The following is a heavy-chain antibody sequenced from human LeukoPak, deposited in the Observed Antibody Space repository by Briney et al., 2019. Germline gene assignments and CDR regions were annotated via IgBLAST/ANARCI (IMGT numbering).Heavy chain of an antibody. Sequence: SETLSLTCTVSGGSISTYYWNWIRQPPGKGLEWIGYIYHSGSTNYNPSLQSRVTISVDTSKNQFSLNLNSVTAADTAVYYYARGGAARLHFQNWGQGTLVTVSS. V-gene: IGHV4-59*01. CDR2: IYHSGST. D-gene: IGHD6-6*01. J-gene: IGHJ1*01. CDR1: GGSISTYY. CDR3: ARGGAARLHFQN.